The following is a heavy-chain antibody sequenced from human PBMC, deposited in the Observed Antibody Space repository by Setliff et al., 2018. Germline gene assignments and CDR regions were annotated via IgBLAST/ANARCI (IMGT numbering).Heavy chain of an antibody. Sequence: PSETLSLTCTVSGGSISTYSWSWIRQAAGKGLEWVGSLSFAGDAYYNPSLKSRVTMSLDTSKNQFSLRVKSVTAADTALYSCARDPGFRSGTWALDNWGQGTLVTVSS. CDR3: ARDPGFRSGTWALDN. CDR2: LSFAGDA. J-gene: IGHJ4*02. D-gene: IGHD3-16*01. V-gene: IGHV4-4*07. CDR1: GGSISTYS.